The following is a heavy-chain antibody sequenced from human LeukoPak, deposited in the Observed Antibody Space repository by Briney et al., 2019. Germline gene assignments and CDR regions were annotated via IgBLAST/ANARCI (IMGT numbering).Heavy chain of an antibody. J-gene: IGHJ4*02. CDR2: TNPKRGAT. CDR1: GYTFTGYY. V-gene: IGHV1-2*02. Sequence: ASVKVSCKASGYTFTGYYMHWVRQAPGQGLEWMGWTNPKRGATNYAQKFQGRVTMTRDTSISTGYMELSGLTSDDTAVYYCARDDTNGFSPDYWGQGTLVTVSS. CDR3: ARDDTNGFSPDY. D-gene: IGHD2-8*01.